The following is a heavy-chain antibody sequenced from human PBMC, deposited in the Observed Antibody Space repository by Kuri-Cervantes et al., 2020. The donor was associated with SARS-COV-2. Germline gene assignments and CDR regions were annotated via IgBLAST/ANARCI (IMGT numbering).Heavy chain of an antibody. CDR3: ARGQGSGWYLGLSANWFDP. J-gene: IGHJ5*02. Sequence: GGSLRLSCAASGFNFSRTDMHWVRQAPGRGLEWVAVISHDGKNKKCIASGKGRFTISRDNSQNTLYLHMKSLRSEDTAMYYCARGQGSGWYLGLSANWFDPWGQGTLVTVSS. CDR2: ISHDGKNK. D-gene: IGHD6-19*01. V-gene: IGHV3-30*03. CDR1: GFNFSRTD.